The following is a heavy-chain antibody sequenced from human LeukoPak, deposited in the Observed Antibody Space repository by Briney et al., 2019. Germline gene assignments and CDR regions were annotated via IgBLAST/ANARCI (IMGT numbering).Heavy chain of an antibody. CDR2: ISAYNGNT. J-gene: IGHJ4*02. Sequence: GASVNFSFKASGYTFTSYGISWVRQAPGQGLEWMGWISAYNGNTNYAQKLQGRVAMTTDTSASIAYMELRSLRSDDTAVYYGARDRYGWGSCRIFDYWGQGKLGTVSS. CDR3: ARDRYGWGSCRIFDY. D-gene: IGHD3-16*02. V-gene: IGHV1-18*01. CDR1: GYTFTSYG.